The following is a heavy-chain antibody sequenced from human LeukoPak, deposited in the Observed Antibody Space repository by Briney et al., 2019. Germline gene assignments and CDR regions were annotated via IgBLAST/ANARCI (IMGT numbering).Heavy chain of an antibody. V-gene: IGHV3-13*01. J-gene: IGHJ6*02. CDR3: ERDGRLYGMDV. Sequence: QPGGSLRLSCAASGFTFSSYDMHWVRQATGKGLEWVSAIGTAGDTYYPGSVKGRFTISRENAKNSLYLQMNSLRAGDTAVYYCERDGRLYGMDVWGQGTTVTVSS. D-gene: IGHD2-15*01. CDR1: GFTFSSYD. CDR2: IGTAGDT.